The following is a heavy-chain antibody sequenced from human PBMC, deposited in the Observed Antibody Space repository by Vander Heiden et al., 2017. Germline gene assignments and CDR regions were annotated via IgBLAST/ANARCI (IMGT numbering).Heavy chain of an antibody. CDR1: GFTFNSYW. CDR2: INGAGSEI. V-gene: IGHV3-7*01. J-gene: IGHJ4*02. Sequence: EVQLVESGGGLVQPGGSLRLSCAASGFTFNSYWMRWIRQAPGKGLAWVAHINGAGSEIYYVDSVKGRFTISRDNARNTLHLQMNSLRGEDTAAYFCVAWAAGSGGSSDWGQGTQVTVSS. D-gene: IGHD6-25*01. CDR3: VAWAAGSGGSSD.